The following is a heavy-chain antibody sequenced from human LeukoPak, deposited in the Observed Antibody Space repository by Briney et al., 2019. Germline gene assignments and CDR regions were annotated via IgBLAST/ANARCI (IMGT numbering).Heavy chain of an antibody. V-gene: IGHV4-34*01. D-gene: IGHD4-17*01. J-gene: IGHJ4*02. CDR2: INHSGST. Sequence: SETLSLTCAVYGGSFSGYYWSWIRQPPGKGLEWIGEINHSGSTNYNPSLKSRVTISVDTSKNQFSLKLGSVTAADTAVYYCARWAGTTTFDYWGQGTLVTVSS. CDR3: ARWAGTTTFDY. CDR1: GGSFSGYY.